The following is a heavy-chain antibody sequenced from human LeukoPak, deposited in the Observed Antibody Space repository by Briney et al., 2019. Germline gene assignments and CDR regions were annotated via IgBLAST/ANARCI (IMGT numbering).Heavy chain of an antibody. D-gene: IGHD1-1*01. CDR3: AKDYWKFDY. CDR1: GFTLSSYG. J-gene: IGHJ4*02. Sequence: GGSLRLSCAASGFTLSSYGMHWVRQAPGKGLEWVAVISYDGSNKYYADFVKGRFTISRDNSKNTLYLQMNSLRVEDTAVYYCAKDYWKFDYWGQGTLVTVSS. V-gene: IGHV3-30*18. CDR2: ISYDGSNK.